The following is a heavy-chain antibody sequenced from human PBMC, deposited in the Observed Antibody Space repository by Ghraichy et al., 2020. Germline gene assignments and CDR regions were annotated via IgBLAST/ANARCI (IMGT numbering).Heavy chain of an antibody. D-gene: IGHD2-15*01. CDR1: GFTFSSYA. Sequence: GGSLRLSCAASGFTFSSYAMSWVRQAPGKGLEWVSAISGSGGSTYYADSVKGRFTISRDNSKNTLYLQMNSLRAEDTSVYYCAKDPTVGVAATPGWGQGTLVTVSS. CDR2: ISGSGGST. V-gene: IGHV3-23*01. J-gene: IGHJ4*02. CDR3: AKDPTVGVAATPG.